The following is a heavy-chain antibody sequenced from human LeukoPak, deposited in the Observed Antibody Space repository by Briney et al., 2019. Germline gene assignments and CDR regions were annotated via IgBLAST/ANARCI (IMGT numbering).Heavy chain of an antibody. CDR3: ARIYYYDSSGYCDY. D-gene: IGHD3-22*01. V-gene: IGHV4-59*01. CDR2: IYYSGST. CDR1: GGSISNYY. J-gene: IGHJ4*02. Sequence: SETLSLTCTVPGGSISNYYWSWIRQPPGKGLEWIGYIYYSGSTNYNPSLKSRVTISVDTSKNQFALNLSSVTAADTAVYYCARIYYYDSSGYCDYWGQGTLVTVSS.